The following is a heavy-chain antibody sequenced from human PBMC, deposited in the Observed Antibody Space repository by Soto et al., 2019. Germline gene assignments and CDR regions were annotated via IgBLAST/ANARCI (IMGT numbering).Heavy chain of an antibody. CDR3: ARDLGVRGVIPYFDY. CDR2: ISGDGSSI. D-gene: IGHD3-10*01. CDR1: GFTFSSFW. J-gene: IGHJ4*02. Sequence: GGSLRLSCAASGFTFSSFWMHWVRQTPGKGLVWVSRISGDGSSITYADSVKGRFTISRDNAKNTLYLQMNSLRDEDTAVYYCARDLGVRGVIPYFDYWGQGTLVTVSS. V-gene: IGHV3-74*03.